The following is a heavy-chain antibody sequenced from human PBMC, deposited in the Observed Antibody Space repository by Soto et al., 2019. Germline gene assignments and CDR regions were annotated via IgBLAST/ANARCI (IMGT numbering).Heavy chain of an antibody. CDR1: GFTFSSYA. J-gene: IGHJ6*02. Sequence: EVQLLESGGGLVQPGGSLRLSCAASGFTFSSYAMSWVRQAPGKGLEWVSAISGSGGSTYYADSVKGRFPISRDNSKNTLYLQMNSLRAEDTAVYYCAKGGDGYNDYYYGMDVRGQGTTVTVSS. CDR3: AKGGDGYNDYYYGMDV. CDR2: ISGSGGST. D-gene: IGHD5-12*01. V-gene: IGHV3-23*01.